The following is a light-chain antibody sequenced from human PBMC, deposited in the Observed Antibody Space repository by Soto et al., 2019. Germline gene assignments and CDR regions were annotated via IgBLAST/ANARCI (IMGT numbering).Light chain of an antibody. CDR2: EDT. V-gene: IGLV6-57*04. Sequence: VTQPHSVSESPGKTVTISCTRSSGFIASNYVRWFQQRPGSAPTTLIFEDTQRPSGVPARFSASIDSSSNSASLTISGLEAEDEADYYCQSYDASNPVVFGGGTKLTVL. CDR1: SGFIASNY. CDR3: QSYDASNPVV. J-gene: IGLJ2*01.